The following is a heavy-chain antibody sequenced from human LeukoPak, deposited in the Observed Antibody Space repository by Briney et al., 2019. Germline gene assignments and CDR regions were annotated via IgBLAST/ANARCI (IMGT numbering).Heavy chain of an antibody. V-gene: IGHV3-23*01. Sequence: PGGSLRLACTVSGFTFSSYAMNWVRQAPGKGLEWISAISGSGGTTYYADSVKGRFTISRDNSKNTLYLQMNSLRAEDTALYYCSKTVSGWNYFDYWGQGTLVTVSS. CDR2: ISGSGGTT. CDR3: SKTVSGWNYFDY. CDR1: GFTFSSYA. D-gene: IGHD6-19*01. J-gene: IGHJ4*02.